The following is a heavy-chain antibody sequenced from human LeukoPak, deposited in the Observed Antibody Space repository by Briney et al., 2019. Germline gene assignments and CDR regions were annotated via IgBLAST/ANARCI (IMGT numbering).Heavy chain of an antibody. Sequence: ASVKVSCKASGYTFTSYYMHWVRQAPGQGLEWMGIINPSGGSTSYAQKFQGRVTMTRDMSTSTVYMELSSLRSEDTAVCYCARGKVGPIRNNWFDPWGQGTLVTVSS. D-gene: IGHD1-26*01. CDR3: ARGKVGPIRNNWFDP. J-gene: IGHJ5*02. CDR2: INPSGGST. CDR1: GYTFTSYY. V-gene: IGHV1-46*01.